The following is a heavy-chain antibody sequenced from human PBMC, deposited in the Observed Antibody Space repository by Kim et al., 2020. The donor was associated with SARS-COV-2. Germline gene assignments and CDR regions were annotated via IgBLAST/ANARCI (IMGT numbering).Heavy chain of an antibody. CDR2: RK. J-gene: IGHJ4*02. Sequence: RKGYGQKCQGRVTMTRDTSTSTVYMELSSLRSEDTAVYYCARGEAQSFDYWGQGTLVTVSS. CDR3: ARGEAQSFDY. D-gene: IGHD6-19*01. V-gene: IGHV1-46*01.